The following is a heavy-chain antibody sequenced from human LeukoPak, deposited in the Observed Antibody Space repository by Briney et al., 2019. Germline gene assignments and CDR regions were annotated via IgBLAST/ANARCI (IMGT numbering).Heavy chain of an antibody. V-gene: IGHV1-69*04. J-gene: IGHJ4*02. CDR3: ARVPQGSSWPYYFDY. D-gene: IGHD6-13*01. CDR1: GGTFSTYA. CDR2: IVPILGTA. Sequence: ASVKASCKASGGTFSTYAISWVRQAPGHGLEWVGRIVPILGTANYAQNFQGRVTITADRSTTTAYMELSSLRSEDTAVYYCARVPQGSSWPYYFDYWGQGTLVTVSS.